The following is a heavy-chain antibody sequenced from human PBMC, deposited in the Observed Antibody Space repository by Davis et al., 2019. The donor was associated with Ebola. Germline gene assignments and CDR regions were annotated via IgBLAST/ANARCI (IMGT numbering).Heavy chain of an antibody. CDR2: ISGSGGST. CDR3: AKARSSWTPFDY. D-gene: IGHD6-13*01. Sequence: PGGSLRLSCAASEFTFSSYAMSWVRQAPGKGLEWVSAISGSGGSTYYADSVKGRFTISRDNSKNTLYLQMNSLRVDDTAVYYCAKARSSWTPFDYWGQGTLVTVSS. V-gene: IGHV3-23*01. CDR1: EFTFSSYA. J-gene: IGHJ4*02.